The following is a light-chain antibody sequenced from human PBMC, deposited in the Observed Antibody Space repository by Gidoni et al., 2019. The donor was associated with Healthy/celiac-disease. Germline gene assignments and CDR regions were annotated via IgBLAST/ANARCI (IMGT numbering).Light chain of an antibody. V-gene: IGLV1-44*01. Sequence: QSVLTQPTSASGTHGQRVTISCYGSSSNIGRNTVNWYQQLPGTAPILLIYSNNQRPSGVPDRFSGSMSGTSASLAISGLQSEDEADYYCAAWDDSLNGDVVFGGGTKLTV. J-gene: IGLJ2*01. CDR3: AAWDDSLNGDVV. CDR2: SNN. CDR1: SSNIGRNT.